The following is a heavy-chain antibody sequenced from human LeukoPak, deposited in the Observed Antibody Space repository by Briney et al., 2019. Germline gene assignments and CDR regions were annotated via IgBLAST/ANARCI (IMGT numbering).Heavy chain of an antibody. Sequence: PGGSLRLSCAASGFTFSSYAMHWVRQAPGKGLEYVSAISSNGGSTYYANSVKGRSTISRDNSKNTLYLQMGSLRAEDMAVYYCARASYSSGWWARGLGLFDYWGQGTLVTVSS. CDR1: GFTFSSYA. CDR3: ARASYSSGWWARGLGLFDY. V-gene: IGHV3-64*01. J-gene: IGHJ4*02. D-gene: IGHD6-19*01. CDR2: ISSNGGST.